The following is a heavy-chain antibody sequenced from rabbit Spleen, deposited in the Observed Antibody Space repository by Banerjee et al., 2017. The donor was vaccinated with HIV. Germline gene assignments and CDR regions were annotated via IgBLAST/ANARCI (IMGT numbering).Heavy chain of an antibody. CDR2: IYPGDRST. V-gene: IGHV1S40*01. CDR1: GVSFSGSSY. Sequence: QSLEESGGDLVKPGASLTLTCTASGVSFSGSSYMCWVRQAPGKGLEWIGCIYPGDRSTYYASWVNGRFTISKTSSTTVTLQMTSLTAADTATYFCARDAGTSFSTYGMDLWGPGTLVTVS. J-gene: IGHJ6*01. CDR3: ARDAGTSFSTYGMDL. D-gene: IGHD8-1*01.